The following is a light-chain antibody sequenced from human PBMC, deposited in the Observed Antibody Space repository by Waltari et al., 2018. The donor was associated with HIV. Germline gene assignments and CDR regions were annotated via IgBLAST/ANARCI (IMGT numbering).Light chain of an antibody. CDR2: DTS. Sequence: QAVVTQEPSLTVSPGGTVTPTCGSSTGAVTSGHYPYWFQQKPGQAPRTLIYDTSNKHSWPPARFSGSLLGGKAALTLSGAQPEDEAEYYCLLSYSGANWVFGGGTKLTVL. V-gene: IGLV7-46*01. CDR3: LLSYSGANWV. CDR1: TGAVTSGHY. J-gene: IGLJ3*02.